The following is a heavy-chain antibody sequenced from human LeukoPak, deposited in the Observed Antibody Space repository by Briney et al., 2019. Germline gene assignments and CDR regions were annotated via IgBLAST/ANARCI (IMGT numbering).Heavy chain of an antibody. D-gene: IGHD4-17*01. J-gene: IGHJ4*02. V-gene: IGHV3-23*01. Sequence: GGSQRLSCVASGFTFSRYVINWVRQAPGKGLEWVSSISGDGGRTYYADSVKGRFTVSRDNSKNTVFLQVDSLRPGDTAIYYCAKGIGTTVLTQLDYWGQGTLVTVSS. CDR3: AKGIGTTVLTQLDY. CDR2: ISGDGGRT. CDR1: GFTFSRYV.